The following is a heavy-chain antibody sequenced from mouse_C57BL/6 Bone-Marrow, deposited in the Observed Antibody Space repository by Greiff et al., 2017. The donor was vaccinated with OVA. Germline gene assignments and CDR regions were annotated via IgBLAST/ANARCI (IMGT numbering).Heavy chain of an antibody. V-gene: IGHV1-56*01. J-gene: IGHJ3*01. Sequence: QVQLQQSGPELVRPGASVKISCKAPGYTFTSHWMQWVRQRPGQGLEWIGEIFPGSGSTYYNEKFKGKATLTVDTSSNTAYLQLSSLTSEDTAVYYCTTAQAKAWFAYWGQGTLVTVSA. CDR2: IFPGSGST. CDR1: GYTFTSHW. CDR3: TTAQAKAWFAY. D-gene: IGHD3-2*02.